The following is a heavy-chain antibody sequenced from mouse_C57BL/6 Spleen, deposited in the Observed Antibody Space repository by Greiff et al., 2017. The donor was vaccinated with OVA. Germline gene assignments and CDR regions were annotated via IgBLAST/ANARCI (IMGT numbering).Heavy chain of an antibody. J-gene: IGHJ3*01. CDR1: GYSITSGYY. Sequence: EVHLVESGPGLVKPSQSLSLTCSVTGYSITSGYYWNWIRQFPGNKLEWMGYISYDGSNNYNPSLKNRISITRDTSKNQFFLKLNSVTTEDTATYYCARDGGYYDYDGFAYWGQGTLVTVSA. V-gene: IGHV3-6*01. D-gene: IGHD2-4*01. CDR2: ISYDGSN. CDR3: ARDGGYYDYDGFAY.